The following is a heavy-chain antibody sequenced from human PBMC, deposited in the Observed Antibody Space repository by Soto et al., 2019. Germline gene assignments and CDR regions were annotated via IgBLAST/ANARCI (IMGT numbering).Heavy chain of an antibody. J-gene: IGHJ6*02. CDR3: ARDRAAIAAAGRAGYYGMDA. V-gene: IGHV1-18*01. CDR2: ISAYNGNT. Sequence: EASVKVSCKASGYTFTSYGISWVRQAPGQGLEWMGWISAYNGNTNYAQKLQGRVTMTTDTSTSTAYMELRSLRSDDTAVYYCARDRAAIAAAGRAGYYGMDAWGQGTMVTVSS. D-gene: IGHD6-13*01. CDR1: GYTFTSYG.